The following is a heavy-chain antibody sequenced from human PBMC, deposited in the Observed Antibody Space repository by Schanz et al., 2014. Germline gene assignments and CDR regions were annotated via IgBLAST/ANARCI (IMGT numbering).Heavy chain of an antibody. J-gene: IGHJ4*02. D-gene: IGHD2-21*01. CDR1: GGTFSSFG. CDR2: IIPSLGLA. Sequence: VQLKQSGAEVKKPGSSVKVSCKASGGTFSSFGINWVRQAPGQGLEWMGRIIPSLGLAKYEQKFQDKVTITADTSTTTAYMELSGLRSEDTAVYYCARDRLECGAECYSVEVFEIWGQGTLVIVSS. CDR3: ARDRLECGAECYSVEVFEI. V-gene: IGHV1-69*04.